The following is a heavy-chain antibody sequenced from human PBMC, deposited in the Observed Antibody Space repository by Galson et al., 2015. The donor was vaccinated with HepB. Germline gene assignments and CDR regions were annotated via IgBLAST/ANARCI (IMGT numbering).Heavy chain of an antibody. D-gene: IGHD6-25*01. CDR2: IYYSGST. V-gene: IGHV4-39*01. J-gene: IGHJ5*02. Sequence: TLSLTCTVSGGSISSSSYYWGWIRQPPGKGLGWIGSIYYSGSTYYNPSLKSRVTISVDTSKNQFSLKLSSVTAADTAVYYCARQAIAAENWFDPWGQGTLVTVSS. CDR1: GGSISSSSYY. CDR3: ARQAIAAENWFDP.